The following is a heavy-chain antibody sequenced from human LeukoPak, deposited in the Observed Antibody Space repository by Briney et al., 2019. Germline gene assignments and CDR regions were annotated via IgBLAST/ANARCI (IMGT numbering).Heavy chain of an antibody. V-gene: IGHV3-21*01. J-gene: IGHJ6*03. CDR1: GFTFSSYS. D-gene: IGHD6-13*01. CDR2: ISSSSSYI. Sequence: PGGSLRLSCAASGFTFSSYSMNWVRQAPGKVLEWVSSISSSSSYIYYADSVKGRFTISRDNAKTSLYLQMNSLRAEDTAVYYCARDLPGYSSSWYFGGHMDVWGKGTTVTVSS. CDR3: ARDLPGYSSSWYFGGHMDV.